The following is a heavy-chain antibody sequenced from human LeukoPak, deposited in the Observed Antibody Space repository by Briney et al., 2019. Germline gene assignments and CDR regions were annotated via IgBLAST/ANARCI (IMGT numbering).Heavy chain of an antibody. CDR1: GFTFDDYA. V-gene: IGHV3-9*01. CDR3: TKDRPEAYFDY. Sequence: GGSLRLSCAASGFTFDDYAMHWVRQAPGKGLEWVSGISWNSGSIGYADSVKGRFTISRDNAKNSLYLQMNSLRPEDTAVYYCTKDRPEAYFDYWGQGTLVTVSS. CDR2: ISWNSGSI. J-gene: IGHJ4*02. D-gene: IGHD2-2*01.